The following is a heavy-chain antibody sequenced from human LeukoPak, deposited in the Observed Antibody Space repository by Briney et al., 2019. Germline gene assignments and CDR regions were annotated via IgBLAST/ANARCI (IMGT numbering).Heavy chain of an antibody. CDR3: ARVSHDILTGYHKTDYYYYMDV. Sequence: GASVKVSCKASGYTFTGYYMHWVRQAPGQGLEWMGWINPNSGGTNYAQKFQGRVTMTRDTSISTAYMELSRLRSDDTAVYYCARVSHDILTGYHKTDYYYYMDVWGKGTTVTISS. J-gene: IGHJ6*03. D-gene: IGHD3-9*01. CDR1: GYTFTGYY. CDR2: INPNSGGT. V-gene: IGHV1-2*02.